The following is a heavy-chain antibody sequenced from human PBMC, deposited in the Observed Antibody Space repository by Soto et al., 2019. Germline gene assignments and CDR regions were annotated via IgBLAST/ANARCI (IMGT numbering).Heavy chain of an antibody. V-gene: IGHV1-18*04. D-gene: IGHD6-19*01. Sequence: ASVKVSCQASGYTFTSYGISWVRQAPGQGLEWMGWISAYNGNTNYAQKLQGRVTMTTDTSTSTAYMELRSLRSDDTAVYYCARDTIAVAGTRGFGNWGQGTLVTVSS. J-gene: IGHJ4*02. CDR2: ISAYNGNT. CDR3: ARDTIAVAGTRGFGN. CDR1: GYTFTSYG.